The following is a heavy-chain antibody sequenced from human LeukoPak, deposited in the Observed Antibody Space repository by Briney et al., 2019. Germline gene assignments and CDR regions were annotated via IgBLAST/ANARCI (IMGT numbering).Heavy chain of an antibody. J-gene: IGHJ4*02. CDR1: GYTFTNNY. V-gene: IGHV1-46*01. CDR3: AREGGTTVDY. D-gene: IGHD1-1*01. CDR2: IYPRDGST. Sequence: GASVKVSCKASGYTFTNNYIHWVRQAPGQGLEWMGMIYPRDGSTSYAQKFQGRVTVTRDTSTSTVHMELSGLRSEDTAVYYCAREGGTTVDYWGQGTLVTVSS.